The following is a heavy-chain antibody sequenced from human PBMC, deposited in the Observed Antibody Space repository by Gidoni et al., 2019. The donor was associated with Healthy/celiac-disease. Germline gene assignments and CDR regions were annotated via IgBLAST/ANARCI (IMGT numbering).Heavy chain of an antibody. CDR1: GFTFSSYA. V-gene: IGHV3-23*01. CDR3: AKDEYYYDSSGYWNY. D-gene: IGHD3-22*01. J-gene: IGHJ4*02. Sequence: EVQLLESGGGLVQPGGSLSLSCAASGFTFSSYAMSWVRQAPGKGLEWVSAISGSGGSTYYADSVKGRFTISRDNSKNTLYLQMNSLRAEDTAVYYCAKDEYYYDSSGYWNYWGQGTLVTVSS. CDR2: ISGSGGST.